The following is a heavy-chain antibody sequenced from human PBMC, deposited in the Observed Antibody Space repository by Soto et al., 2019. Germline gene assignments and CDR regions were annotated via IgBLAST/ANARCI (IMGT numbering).Heavy chain of an antibody. J-gene: IGHJ6*03. CDR2: INHSGST. Sequence: SETLSLTCVVYGGSFSGYYWSWIRQPPGKGLEWIGEINHSGSTNYNPSVKSRVTISLDTSKNQLSLNLNSVTAADTAVYYCARVRADRGARDMDVWGKGATVTVSS. CDR3: ARVRADRGARDMDV. D-gene: IGHD6-6*01. CDR1: GGSFSGYY. V-gene: IGHV4-34*01.